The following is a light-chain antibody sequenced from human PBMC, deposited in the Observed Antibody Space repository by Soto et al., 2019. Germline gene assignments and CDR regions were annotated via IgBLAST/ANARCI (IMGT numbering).Light chain of an antibody. J-gene: IGKJ4*01. Sequence: DIQLTQSPSFLSASVGDRVTITCRASQYISSHLAWYQQKPGKAPKLLIYAASTLQSGVPSGFGGSGSGTEFTLTITSLQPEDFATYSCQQVKTYPLTFGGGTKVEIK. CDR2: AAS. CDR1: QYISSH. CDR3: QQVKTYPLT. V-gene: IGKV1-9*01.